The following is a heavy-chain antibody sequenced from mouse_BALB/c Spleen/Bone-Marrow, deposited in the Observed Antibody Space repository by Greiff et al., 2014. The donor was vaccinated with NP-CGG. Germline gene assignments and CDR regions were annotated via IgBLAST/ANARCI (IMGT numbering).Heavy chain of an antibody. CDR1: GYSFTNYW. CDR2: IHPSDSET. V-gene: IGHV1-74*01. J-gene: IGHJ3*01. Sequence: VQLQQSGAELVRPGASVKLSCKASGYSFTNYWMNWMKQRPGRGLEWIGMIHPSDSETRLNQKFKDKATLTVDKSSSTAYMQLSSPTSEDSAVYYCASDDYDGSWFAYWGQGTLVTVSA. CDR3: ASDDYDGSWFAY. D-gene: IGHD2-4*01.